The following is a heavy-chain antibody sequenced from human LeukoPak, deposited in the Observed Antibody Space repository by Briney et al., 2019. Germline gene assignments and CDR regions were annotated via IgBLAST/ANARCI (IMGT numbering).Heavy chain of an antibody. V-gene: IGHV1-18*01. CDR3: ARDQENDSSGYYYSNWFDP. CDR2: ISAYNGNT. Sequence: GASVKVSCKASGYTVTSYGISWVRQAPGQGLEWMGWISAYNGNTNYAQKLQGRVTMTTDTSTSTAYMELRSLRSDDTAVYYCARDQENDSSGYYYSNWFDPWGQGTLVTISS. D-gene: IGHD3-22*01. J-gene: IGHJ5*02. CDR1: GYTVTSYG.